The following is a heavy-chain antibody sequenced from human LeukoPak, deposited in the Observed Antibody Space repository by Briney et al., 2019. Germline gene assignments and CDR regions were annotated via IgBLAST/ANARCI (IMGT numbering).Heavy chain of an antibody. Sequence: PGGSLRLSCAPSGFIFSSYWMSWVRQAPGKGLEWVANIKQDGSERYYVDSVKGRFTISRDNAKNSLYLQMNSLRAEDTAVYYCARGVAAREDYYYYGMDVWGQGTTVTVSS. V-gene: IGHV3-7*03. CDR1: GFIFSSYW. J-gene: IGHJ6*02. CDR2: IKQDGSER. CDR3: ARGVAAREDYYYYGMDV. D-gene: IGHD6-6*01.